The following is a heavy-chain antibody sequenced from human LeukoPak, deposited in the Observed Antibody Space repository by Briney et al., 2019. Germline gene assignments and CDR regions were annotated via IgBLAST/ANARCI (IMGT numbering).Heavy chain of an antibody. CDR3: ARLKGGY. J-gene: IGHJ4*02. CDR2: ISTYSGKT. Sequence: GASVSVSCTASGYTFTTYGISCVREAPGPGLEGVGWISTYSGKTNYAQKVQGRVAMTTDTSTSTAYMELRSLRSDDTAVYYCARLKGGYWGQGTLVTVSS. V-gene: IGHV1-18*04. CDR1: GYTFTTYG.